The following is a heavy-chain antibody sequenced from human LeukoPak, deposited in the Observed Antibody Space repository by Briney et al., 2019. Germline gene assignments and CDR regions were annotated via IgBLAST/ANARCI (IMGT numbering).Heavy chain of an antibody. CDR3: ARPQIDDSYGMDV. CDR2: INPNSGGT. CDR1: GYTFTGYY. D-gene: IGHD3-3*01. Sequence: GASVKVSCKASGYTFTGYYMHWVRQAPGQGLEWMGWINPNSGGTNYAQKFQGRVTMTRDTSISTAYMELSRLRSDDTAVYYCARPQIDDSYGMDVWGQGTTVTVSS. J-gene: IGHJ6*02. V-gene: IGHV1-2*02.